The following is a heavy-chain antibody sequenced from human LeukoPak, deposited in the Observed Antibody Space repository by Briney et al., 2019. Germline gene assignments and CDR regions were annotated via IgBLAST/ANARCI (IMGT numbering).Heavy chain of an antibody. Sequence: LSLTCAVSGDSVSTTNWWTWVRQAPGKGLEWVSYISSSGSTTYYADSVKGRFTISRDNAKNSLYLQMNSLRAEDTAVYYCAELGITMIGGVWGKGTTVTISS. CDR2: ISSSGSTT. V-gene: IGHV3-48*03. CDR3: AELGITMIGGV. J-gene: IGHJ6*04. D-gene: IGHD3-10*02. CDR1: GDSVSTTN.